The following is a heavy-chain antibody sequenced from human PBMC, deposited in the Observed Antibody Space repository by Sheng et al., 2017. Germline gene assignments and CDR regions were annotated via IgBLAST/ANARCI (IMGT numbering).Heavy chain of an antibody. V-gene: IGHV3-30*01. J-gene: IGHJ6*02. CDR2: ISYDGSKK. D-gene: IGHD3-10*01. Sequence: QVQLVESGGGVVQPGRSLRLSCAASGFTFSSYATHWVRQAPGKGLEWVAVISYDGSKKYYADSVKGRFTISRDNSKNTLYLQMNSLRAEDTAVYYCGVPGYYYGMDVWGQGTTVTVSS. CDR3: GVPGYYYGMDV. CDR1: GFTFSSYA.